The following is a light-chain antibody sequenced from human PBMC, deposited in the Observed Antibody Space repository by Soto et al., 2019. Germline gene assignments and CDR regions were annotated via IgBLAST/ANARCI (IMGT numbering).Light chain of an antibody. J-gene: IGKJ1*01. CDR3: LQDYNYPWT. CDR1: QDIGND. Sequence: AIQMTQSPSSLSASVGDRVTITCRASQDIGNDLTWYQHTPGKAPSLLIYAASTLKSGVPSRFSGSGSGTDFTLTISSLQPEDFATYYCLQDYNYPWTFGQGTRVEIK. V-gene: IGKV1-6*02. CDR2: AAS.